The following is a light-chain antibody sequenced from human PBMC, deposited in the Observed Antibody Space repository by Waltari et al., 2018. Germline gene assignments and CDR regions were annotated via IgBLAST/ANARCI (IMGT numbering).Light chain of an antibody. CDR2: KAS. Sequence: IQMPQSPSTLSASVGDRVTITCRASQSINSRLAWYQQKPGKAPKLLIYKASSLESGVPSRFSGSGSGTEFTLTISSLQPDDFATYYCQQYPRTFGQGTKVEIK. J-gene: IGKJ1*01. V-gene: IGKV1-5*03. CDR1: QSINSR. CDR3: QQYPRT.